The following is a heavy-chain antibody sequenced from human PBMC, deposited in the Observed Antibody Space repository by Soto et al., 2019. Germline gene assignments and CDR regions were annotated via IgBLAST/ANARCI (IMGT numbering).Heavy chain of an antibody. Sequence: GGSLRLSCAASGFTFTRYSMNWVRQAPGKGLEWVSSISSTTNYIYYGDSMKGRFTISRDNAKNSLNLEMNSLRAEDTAVYYCARESEDLTSNFDYWGQGTLVTVSS. V-gene: IGHV3-21*06. CDR3: ARESEDLTSNFDY. CDR2: ISSTTNYI. CDR1: GFTFTRYS. J-gene: IGHJ4*02.